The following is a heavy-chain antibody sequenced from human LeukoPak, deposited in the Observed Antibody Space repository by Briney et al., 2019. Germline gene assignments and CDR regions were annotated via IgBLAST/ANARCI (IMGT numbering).Heavy chain of an antibody. CDR3: AKEGNGNYYYYMDV. J-gene: IGHJ6*03. V-gene: IGHV3-NL1*01. CDR2: ISGSGGST. CDR1: GFTFSSYG. Sequence: GGSLRLSCAASGFTFSSYGMHWVRQAPGKGLEWVSAISGSGGSTYYADSVKGRFTISRDNSKNTLYPQMNSLRAEDTAVYYCAKEGNGNYYYYMDVWGKGTTVTVSS. D-gene: IGHD2-8*01.